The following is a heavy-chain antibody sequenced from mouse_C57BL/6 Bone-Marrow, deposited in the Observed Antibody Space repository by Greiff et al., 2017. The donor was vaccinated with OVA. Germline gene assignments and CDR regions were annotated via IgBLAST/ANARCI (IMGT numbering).Heavy chain of an antibody. CDR1: GYTFTNYW. V-gene: IGHV1-63*01. Sequence: VQLQQSGAELVRPGTSVKLSCKASGYTFTNYWLGWIKQRTGHGLEWIGDIYPGNNYTNYTEKFPGQAPLTADTSSSTAYMQYRSLTSDDSAVYFCARKAYYGNPYFDYWGQGTTLTVSS. CDR2: IYPGNNYT. CDR3: ARKAYYGNPYFDY. J-gene: IGHJ2*01. D-gene: IGHD2-10*01.